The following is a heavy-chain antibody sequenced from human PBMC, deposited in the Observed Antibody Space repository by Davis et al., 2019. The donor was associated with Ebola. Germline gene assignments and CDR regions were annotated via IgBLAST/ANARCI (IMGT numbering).Heavy chain of an antibody. CDR3: ASRFGYFDF. J-gene: IGHJ4*02. CDR1: GGSFSGYY. CDR2: INHSGST. D-gene: IGHD3-10*01. V-gene: IGHV4-34*01. Sequence: SETLSLTCAVYGGSFSGYYWSWIRQPPGKGLEWIGEINHSGSTNYNPSLKSRVTISVDTSKNQFSLKLSSVTAADTAVYFCASRFGYFDFWGQGALVTVSS.